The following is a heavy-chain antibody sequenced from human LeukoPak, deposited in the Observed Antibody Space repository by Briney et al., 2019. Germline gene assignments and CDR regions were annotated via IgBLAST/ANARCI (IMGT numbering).Heavy chain of an antibody. V-gene: IGHV1-8*01. CDR2: MNPNSGNT. CDR3: AGGGSWFYYYYYYMDV. J-gene: IGHJ6*03. Sequence: GASVKVPCKASGYTFTSYDINWVRQATGQGLEWMGWMNPNSGNTGYAQKFQGRVTMTRNTSISTAYMELSSLRSEDTAVYYCAGGGSWFYYYYYYMDVWGKGTTVTISS. D-gene: IGHD6-13*01. CDR1: GYTFTSYD.